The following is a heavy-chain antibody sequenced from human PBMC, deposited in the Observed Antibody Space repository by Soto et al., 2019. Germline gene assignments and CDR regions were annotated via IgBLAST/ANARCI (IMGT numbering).Heavy chain of an antibody. D-gene: IGHD3-10*01. J-gene: IGHJ5*02. CDR2: MNANRGNT. CDR3: ATANYGSESYYQRGGWFDR. Sequence: QVQLVQSGAEVKKPGASVKVSCKASGYTFSSYDFNWVRQATGQGLEWMGWMNANRGNTGYAQKFQGIVTMTRNTSILTAYMELSSLKSEDTAVYYCATANYGSESYYQRGGWFDRWGQGTLVTVSS. V-gene: IGHV1-8*01. CDR1: GYTFSSYD.